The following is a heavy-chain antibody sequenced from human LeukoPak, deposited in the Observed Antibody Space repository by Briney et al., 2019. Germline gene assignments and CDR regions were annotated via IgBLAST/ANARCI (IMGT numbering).Heavy chain of an antibody. CDR1: GFTFSTYW. D-gene: IGHD6-13*01. CDR2: IKQDGSEK. J-gene: IGHJ4*02. CDR3: TREAAAGIDY. Sequence: SGGSLRLSCAAPGFTFSTYWMSWVRQAPGKGLEWVANIKQDGSEKYYLDPVKGRFTISRDNAKNSLYLQMNGLRAEDTAVYFCTREAAAGIDYWGQGTLVTVSS. V-gene: IGHV3-7*01.